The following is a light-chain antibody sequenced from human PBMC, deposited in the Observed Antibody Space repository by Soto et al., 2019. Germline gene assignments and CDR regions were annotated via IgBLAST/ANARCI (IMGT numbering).Light chain of an antibody. CDR2: DVS. J-gene: IGLJ7*01. CDR3: CSYAGSYTVL. V-gene: IGLV2-11*01. CDR1: SSDIGGYIY. Sequence: QSALTQPRSVSGSPGQSVTISCTGTSSDIGGYIYVSWYQQHPGKAPKLMICDVSQRPSGVPDRFSGSKSGNTASLTISGLQAEDEADYYCCSYAGSYTVLFGGGTQLTVL.